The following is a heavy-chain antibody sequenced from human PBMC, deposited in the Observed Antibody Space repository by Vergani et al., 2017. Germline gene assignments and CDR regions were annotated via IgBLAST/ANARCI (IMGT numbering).Heavy chain of an antibody. V-gene: IGHV1-18*01. J-gene: IGHJ4*02. Sequence: QVQLVQSGAEVKKPGASVKVSCKASGYTFTSYCISWVRQAPGQGLEWMGWISAYNGNTNYAQKLQGRVTMNTDTATSTAYMELRSLRSDDTAXYYCARDQGPRYYYDSSGYYSDYWGQGTLVTVSS. CDR2: ISAYNGNT. CDR3: ARDQGPRYYYDSSGYYSDY. CDR1: GYTFTSYC. D-gene: IGHD3-22*01.